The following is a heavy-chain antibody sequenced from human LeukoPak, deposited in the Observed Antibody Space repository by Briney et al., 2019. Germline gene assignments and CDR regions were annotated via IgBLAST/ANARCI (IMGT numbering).Heavy chain of an antibody. J-gene: IGHJ6*03. V-gene: IGHV4-34*01. CDR3: ARALRPYYYYYMDV. Sequence: PSETLSLTCAVYGGSFSGYYWRWIRQPPGKGLEWIGEINHSGSTNYNPSLKSRVTISVDTSKNQFSLKLSSVTATDTAVYYCARALRPYYYYYMDVWGKGTTVTVSS. D-gene: IGHD5/OR15-5a*01. CDR1: GGSFSGYY. CDR2: INHSGST.